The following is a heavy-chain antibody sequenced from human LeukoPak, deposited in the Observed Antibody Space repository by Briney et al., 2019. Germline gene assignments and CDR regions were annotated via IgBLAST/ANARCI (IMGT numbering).Heavy chain of an antibody. Sequence: SETLSLTCAVYGGSFSGYYWSWIRQPPGKGLEWIGEINHSGSTKYNSSLKSRATISVDTSKNQFSLKLSSVTAADTAVYYCAREDRGYSSGLDYWGQGTLVTVSS. CDR3: AREDRGYSSGLDY. CDR1: GGSFSGYY. J-gene: IGHJ4*02. CDR2: INHSGST. V-gene: IGHV4-34*01. D-gene: IGHD6-19*01.